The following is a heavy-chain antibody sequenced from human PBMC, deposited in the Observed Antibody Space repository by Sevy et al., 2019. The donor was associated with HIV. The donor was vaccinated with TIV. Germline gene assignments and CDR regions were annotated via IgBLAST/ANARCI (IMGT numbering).Heavy chain of an antibody. V-gene: IGHV3-11*06. D-gene: IGHD3-22*01. J-gene: IGHJ4*02. CDR3: ASLKAPNYYDTTSYYYGY. CDR2: ITGIITYT. CDR1: GFTFSDYY. Sequence: GGCLRLSCAASGFTFSDYYMSWIRQAPGKGLEWVSYITGIITYTNYADSVKGRFTVSKDNARNSLYLQMKSLRAEDTAVYYCASLKAPNYYDTTSYYYGYWGQGTLVTVSS.